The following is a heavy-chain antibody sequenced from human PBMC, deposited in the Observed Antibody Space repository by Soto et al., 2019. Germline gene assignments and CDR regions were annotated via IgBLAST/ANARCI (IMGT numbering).Heavy chain of an antibody. CDR1: GFTFTRNG. CDR3: ARSGGSYYFDY. D-gene: IGHD2-15*01. J-gene: IGHJ4*02. Sequence: GGSLRLSCAASGFTFTRNGMSWVRQAPGKGLEWVSSISSTGTYIYDADSVKGRFTISRDNAKNSVYLQMNSLRVEDTAVYYCARSGGSYYFDYWGQGTLVTVSS. V-gene: IGHV3-21*01. CDR2: ISSTGTYI.